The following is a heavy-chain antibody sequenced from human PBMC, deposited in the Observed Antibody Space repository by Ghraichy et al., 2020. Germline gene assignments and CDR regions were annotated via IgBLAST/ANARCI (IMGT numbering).Heavy chain of an antibody. Sequence: SETLSLTCDVSGGSISSGDYSWSWPRQPPRKGLEWIGSVHHSETTYYTPSLKSRVTSSVDRWQNKFSLKLSSVTAADTSMYYCASAEREAVSGGGFDPWGQGTLVTVSS. D-gene: IGHD6-19*01. V-gene: IGHV4-30-2*01. CDR3: ASAEREAVSGGGFDP. CDR1: GGSISSGDYS. CDR2: VHHSETT. J-gene: IGHJ5*02.